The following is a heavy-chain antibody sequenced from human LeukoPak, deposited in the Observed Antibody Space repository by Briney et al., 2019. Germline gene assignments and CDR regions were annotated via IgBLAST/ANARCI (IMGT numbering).Heavy chain of an antibody. CDR1: GGSISSGGYY. Sequence: SQTLSLTCTVSGGSISSGGYYWSWIRQPPGKGLEWIGYIYHSGSTYYNPSLKSRVTISVDRSKNQFSLKLSSVTAADTAVYYCARGNSGSSPPHYYYYMDVWGKGTTVTVSS. V-gene: IGHV4-30-2*01. J-gene: IGHJ6*03. D-gene: IGHD1-26*01. CDR2: IYHSGST. CDR3: ARGNSGSSPPHYYYYMDV.